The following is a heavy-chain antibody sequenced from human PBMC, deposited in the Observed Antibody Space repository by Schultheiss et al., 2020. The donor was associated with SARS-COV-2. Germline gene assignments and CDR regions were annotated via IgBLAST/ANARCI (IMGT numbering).Heavy chain of an antibody. CDR2: IKSDGSST. CDR3: ARDSVWYSSSSEAFDI. Sequence: GGSLRLSCAASGFTFSSYWMHWVRQAPGKGLVWVSRIKSDGSSTTYADPVKGRFTISRDNAKNSLYLQMNSLRAEDTAVYYCARDSVWYSSSSEAFDIWGQGTMVTVSS. J-gene: IGHJ3*02. CDR1: GFTFSSYW. D-gene: IGHD6-6*01. V-gene: IGHV3-74*01.